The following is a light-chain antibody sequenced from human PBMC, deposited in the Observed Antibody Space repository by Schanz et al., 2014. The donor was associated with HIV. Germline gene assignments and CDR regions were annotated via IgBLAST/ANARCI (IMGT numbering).Light chain of an antibody. V-gene: IGLV1-44*01. J-gene: IGLJ2*01. CDR3: ATWDDSLKGVV. Sequence: QSVLTQPPSASGTPGQRVTISCSGSSSNIGSKTVNWYQQLPGTAPKLLIYSYNQRPSGVPDRFFGSKSGTSASLAISGLRSDDEAHYYCATWDDSLKGVVFGGGTKLTVL. CDR2: SYN. CDR1: SSNIGSKT.